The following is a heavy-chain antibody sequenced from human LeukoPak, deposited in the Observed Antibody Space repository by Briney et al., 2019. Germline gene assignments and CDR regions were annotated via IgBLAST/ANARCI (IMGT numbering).Heavy chain of an antibody. CDR3: AREGDIAVAGSPYFDY. CDR1: GYTFTSYD. V-gene: IGHV1-18*01. CDR2: ISAYNGNT. J-gene: IGHJ4*02. D-gene: IGHD6-19*01. Sequence: ASVKVSCKSSGYTFTSYDIIWVRQAPGQGLEWMGWISAYNGNTNYAQKLQGRVTMTTDTSTSTAYMELRSLRSDDTAVYYCAREGDIAVAGSPYFDYWGQGTLVTVSS.